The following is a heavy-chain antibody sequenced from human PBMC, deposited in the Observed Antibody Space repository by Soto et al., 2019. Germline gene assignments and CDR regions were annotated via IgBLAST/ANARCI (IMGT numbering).Heavy chain of an antibody. Sequence: QVQLVESGGCVGQPGKSLRLSCAASGFTFNTYGMHWVRQAPGKGPEWVAVISNDGSNKYYADSVKGRFTISRDNSKNTLYLQMNSLRAEDTAVYYCANWNYPQSDWGQGTLVTVSS. J-gene: IGHJ4*02. D-gene: IGHD1-7*01. CDR2: ISNDGSNK. V-gene: IGHV3-30*18. CDR3: ANWNYPQSD. CDR1: GFTFNTYG.